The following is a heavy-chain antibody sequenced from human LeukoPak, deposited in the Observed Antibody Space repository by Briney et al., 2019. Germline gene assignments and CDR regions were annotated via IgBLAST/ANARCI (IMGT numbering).Heavy chain of an antibody. CDR2: ISSSGSTI. J-gene: IGHJ4*02. Sequence: GGSLRLSCAASGFTVSSNYMNWVRQAPGKGLEWVSYISSSGSTIYYADSVKGRFTISRDNAKDSLYLQMNSLRAEDTAVYYCARDSRYYYGSVDYWGQGTLVTVSS. CDR1: GFTVSSNY. D-gene: IGHD3-10*01. CDR3: ARDSRYYYGSVDY. V-gene: IGHV3-48*03.